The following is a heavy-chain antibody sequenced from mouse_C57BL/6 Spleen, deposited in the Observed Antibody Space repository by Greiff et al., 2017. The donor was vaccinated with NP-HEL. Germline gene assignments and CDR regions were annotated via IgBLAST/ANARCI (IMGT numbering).Heavy chain of an antibody. CDR2: IDPSDSYT. Sequence: QVQLQQPGAELVRPGTSVKLSCKASGYTFTSYWMHWVKQRPGQGLEWIGVIDPSDSYTNYNQKFKGKATWTVDTSSSTAYMQLSSLTSEDSAVYYCARPNYSNYFDYWGQGTTLTVSS. CDR3: ARPNYSNYFDY. J-gene: IGHJ2*01. V-gene: IGHV1-59*01. D-gene: IGHD2-5*01. CDR1: GYTFTSYW.